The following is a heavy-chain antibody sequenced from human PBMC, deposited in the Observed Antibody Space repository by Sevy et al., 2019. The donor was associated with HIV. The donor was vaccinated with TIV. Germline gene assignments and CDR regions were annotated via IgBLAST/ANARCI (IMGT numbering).Heavy chain of an antibody. J-gene: IGHJ4*02. D-gene: IGHD2-21*02. CDR3: ASVRPCSGDCYFFDT. V-gene: IGHV1-69*10. Sequence: ASVKVSCKASGGTLNNYGMNWVRQAPGQRLDWMGGIIPSVGIDSYAQKIQGRAAITADESTSTIYLQVSRLRSDDTAVYFCASVRPCSGDCYFFDTWGQGTLVTVSS. CDR1: GGTLNNYG. CDR2: IIPSVGID.